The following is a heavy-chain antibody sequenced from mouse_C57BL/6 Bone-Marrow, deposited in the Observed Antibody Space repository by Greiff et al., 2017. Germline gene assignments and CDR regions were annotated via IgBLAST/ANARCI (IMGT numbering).Heavy chain of an antibody. D-gene: IGHD1-1*01. CDR3: ARVVLFIVLPYYCAY. CDR1: GYTFSSYA. CDR2: ISDGGSST. Sequence: EVKLVESGGGLVKPGGSLKLSCAASGYTFSSYAMSWVRQTPEKRLEWVATISDGGSSTYYQDNVKGRFTISRDNAKNNLYLQMSHLKSEVTAMXDCARVVLFIVLPYYCAYWGQGTILTVSA. J-gene: IGHJ2*01. V-gene: IGHV5-4*03.